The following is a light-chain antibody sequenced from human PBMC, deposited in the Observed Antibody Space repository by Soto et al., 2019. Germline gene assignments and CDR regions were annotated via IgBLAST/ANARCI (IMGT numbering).Light chain of an antibody. CDR3: YSYTSSNTYV. V-gene: IGLV2-14*03. J-gene: IGLJ1*01. CDR1: SSDVGGYNY. Sequence: QSVLTQPASVSGSPGQSITISCTGTSSDVGGYNYVSWYQHHPGKVPQLMIYDVSNRPSGVSNRFSGSKSGNTASLTISGLQAEDEADYYCYSYTSSNTYVFGTGTKLT. CDR2: DVS.